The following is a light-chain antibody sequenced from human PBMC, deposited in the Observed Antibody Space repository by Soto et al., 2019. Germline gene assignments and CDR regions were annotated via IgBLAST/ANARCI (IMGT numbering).Light chain of an antibody. Sequence: DIVMTQSPDSLAVSLGERATINCKSSQSLLYGSSNKNNLAWYQHKPGQPPRLLIYWASTRHSGVPDRFSGSGSGTDFTLTISSLQGEDVAVYYCQKYYSTPWAFGQGTKVEIK. CDR1: QSLLYGSSNKNN. J-gene: IGKJ1*01. V-gene: IGKV4-1*01. CDR2: WAS. CDR3: QKYYSTPWA.